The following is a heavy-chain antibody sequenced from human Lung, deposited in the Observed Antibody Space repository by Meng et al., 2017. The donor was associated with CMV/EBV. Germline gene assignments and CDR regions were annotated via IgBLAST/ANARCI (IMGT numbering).Heavy chain of an antibody. Sequence: QGLLVQSGSELKKPGASVKVSCKASGYPFSTYTINWVRQAHGRGLEWMGWISTNTGTPTYTQGFTGRFVFSLDTSVSTAYLQISSLKAEDTAVYYCARGGNFDPWGQGTLVTVSS. D-gene: IGHD2/OR15-2a*01. J-gene: IGHJ5*02. CDR2: ISTNTGTP. CDR1: GYPFSTYT. V-gene: IGHV7-4-1*02. CDR3: ARGGNFDP.